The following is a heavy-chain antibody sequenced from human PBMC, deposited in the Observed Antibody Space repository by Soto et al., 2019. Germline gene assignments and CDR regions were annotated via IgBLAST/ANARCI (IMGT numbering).Heavy chain of an antibody. CDR3: ARGWLRLKNCYYYGMDV. D-gene: IGHD5-12*01. V-gene: IGHV4-59*01. J-gene: IGHJ6*02. CDR2: IYYSGST. CDR1: GGSISSYY. Sequence: SETLSLTCTVSGGSISSYYWSWIRQPPGKGLEWIGYIYYSGSTNYNPSLKSRVTISVDTSKNQFSLKLSSVTAADTAVYYCARGWLRLKNCYYYGMDVWGQGTTVTVSS.